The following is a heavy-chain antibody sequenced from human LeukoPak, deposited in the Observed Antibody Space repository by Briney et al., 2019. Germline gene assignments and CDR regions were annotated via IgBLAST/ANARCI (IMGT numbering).Heavy chain of an antibody. CDR3: ARREVGATYFQH. CDR1: GGSISSHY. J-gene: IGHJ1*01. Sequence: PSETLSLTCTVSGGSISSHYWSWIRQPPGKGLEWIGYIYYSGSTNYNPSLKSRVTISVDTSKNQFSLELSSVTAADTAVYYCARREVGATYFQHWGQGTLVTVSS. CDR2: IYYSGST. D-gene: IGHD1-26*01. V-gene: IGHV4-59*08.